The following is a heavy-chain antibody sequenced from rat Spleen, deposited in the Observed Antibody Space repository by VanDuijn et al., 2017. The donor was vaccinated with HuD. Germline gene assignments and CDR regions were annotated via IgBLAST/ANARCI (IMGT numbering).Heavy chain of an antibody. CDR3: ARGFPYWYFDF. V-gene: IGHV5-22*01. CDR2: ISYEASST. J-gene: IGHJ1*01. D-gene: IGHD1-11*01. CDR1: GFTFSDYY. Sequence: EVQLVESGGGLVQPGRSLKLSCAASGFTFSDYYMACVCQAPKKGLERVASISYEASSTNYGDSVAGRFTISRENAKSTIYLQWNILRSEDTATYYCARGFPYWYFDFWGPGTMVTVSS.